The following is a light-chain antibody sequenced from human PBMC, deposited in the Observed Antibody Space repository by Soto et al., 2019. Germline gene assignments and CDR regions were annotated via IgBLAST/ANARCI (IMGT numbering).Light chain of an antibody. CDR1: QGIRNE. Sequence: AIQMTQSPASLSASFGDRVTITWRASQGIRNELSWFQQRKGNAPTLLISAASRLQSGVPSRFSGRGYGTDVTLTISSLQTEDFATYYCLQDCDYPRTFGQGTKVDIK. CDR2: AAS. V-gene: IGKV1-6*01. J-gene: IGKJ1*01. CDR3: LQDCDYPRT.